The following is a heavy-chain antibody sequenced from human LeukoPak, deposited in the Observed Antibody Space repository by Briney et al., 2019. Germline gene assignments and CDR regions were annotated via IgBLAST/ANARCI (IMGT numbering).Heavy chain of an antibody. D-gene: IGHD3-22*01. CDR1: GFTFSSYA. CDR3: AKDRPYYYDSSGYYGY. CDR2: ISGSGGST. Sequence: GGSLRLSCAASGFTFSSYAMSWVRQAPGKGLEWVSAISGSGGSTYYADSVKGRFTISRDNSKNTLYLQMNSLRAEDTAVYYCAKDRPYYYDSSGYYGYWGQGTLVTVSS. V-gene: IGHV3-23*01. J-gene: IGHJ4*02.